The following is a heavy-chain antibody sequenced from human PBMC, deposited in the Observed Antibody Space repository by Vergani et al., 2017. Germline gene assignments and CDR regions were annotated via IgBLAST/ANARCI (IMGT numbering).Heavy chain of an antibody. J-gene: IGHJ4*02. CDR3: ARGRVGAVAGPAY. D-gene: IGHD6-19*01. CDR2: ISSSSSYI. CDR1: GFTFSSYS. V-gene: IGHV3-21*01. Sequence: EVQLVESGGGLVKPGGSLRLSCAASGFTFSSYSMNWVRQAPGKGLEWVSSISSSSSYIYYADSVKGRFTISRDNAKNSLYLQMNSLRAEDTAVYYCARGRVGAVAGPAYWGQGTLVTVSS.